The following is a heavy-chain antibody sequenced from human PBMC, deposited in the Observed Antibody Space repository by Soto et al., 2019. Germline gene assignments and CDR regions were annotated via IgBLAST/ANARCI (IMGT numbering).Heavy chain of an antibody. CDR2: IKQDGSEK. D-gene: IGHD3-10*01. V-gene: IGHV3-7*01. J-gene: IGHJ4*02. Sequence: GGSLRLSCAASGFTFSSYWMSWVRQAPGKGLEWVANIKQDGSEKNYVDSVKGQFTISRDNAKNSLYLQMNSLRAEDTAVYYCSREMYYYGAGDYSGPGPLVTVSS. CDR3: SREMYYYGAGDY. CDR1: GFTFSSYW.